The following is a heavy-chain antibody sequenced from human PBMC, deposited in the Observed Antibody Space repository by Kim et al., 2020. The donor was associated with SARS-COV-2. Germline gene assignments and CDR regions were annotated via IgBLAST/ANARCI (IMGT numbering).Heavy chain of an antibody. J-gene: IGHJ4*02. CDR3: ARVDFRGYSGYESGGDY. D-gene: IGHD5-12*01. CDR2: INHSGST. V-gene: IGHV4-34*01. Sequence: SETLSLTCAVYGGSFSGYYWSWIRQPPGKGLEWIGEINHSGSTNYNPSLKSRVTISVDTSKNQFSLKLSSVTAADTAVYYCARVDFRGYSGYESGGDYWGQGTLVTVSS. CDR1: GGSFSGYY.